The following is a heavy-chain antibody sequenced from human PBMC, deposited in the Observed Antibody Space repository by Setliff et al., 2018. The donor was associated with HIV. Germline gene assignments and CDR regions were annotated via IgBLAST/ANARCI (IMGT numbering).Heavy chain of an antibody. CDR3: ARGGGPDTNFDT. CDR1: GETIRNGFYY. Sequence: TLSLTCTVSGETIRNGFYYWHWMRQPPGKGLEWIVSIYYSGSTHYKSSLKSRVTISVDTSKNKFPLRLGSVTAADTAVYYCARGGGPDTNFDTWGRGTLVTVSS. CDR2: IYYSGST. V-gene: IGHV4-39*06. J-gene: IGHJ4*02.